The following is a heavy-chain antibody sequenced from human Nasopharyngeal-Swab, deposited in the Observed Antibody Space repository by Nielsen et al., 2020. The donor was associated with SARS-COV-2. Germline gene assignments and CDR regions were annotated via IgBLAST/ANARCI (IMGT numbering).Heavy chain of an antibody. V-gene: IGHV3-74*01. Sequence: GESLKISCAASGFTFSSYWMHWVRQAPGKGLVWVSRINSDESSTSYADSVKGRFTISRDNAKNTLYLQMNSLRAEDTAVYYCARATWLSSMDVWGQGTTVTVSS. J-gene: IGHJ6*02. CDR3: ARATWLSSMDV. D-gene: IGHD3-22*01. CDR2: INSDESST. CDR1: GFTFSSYW.